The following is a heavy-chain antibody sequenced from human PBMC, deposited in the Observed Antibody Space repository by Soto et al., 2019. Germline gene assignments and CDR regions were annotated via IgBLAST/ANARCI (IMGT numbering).Heavy chain of an antibody. CDR2: ISGSGGNT. J-gene: IGHJ4*02. D-gene: IGHD2-21*02. Sequence: EVQLLESGGNLVQPGGSLRLSCAASGFTFRSYAMSWVRQAPGKGLEWVSGISGSGGNTFYADAVKGRFTISRDDSKNTLYQQMNSLRADDPAVYYCAKIGGGRVALTAGGYWGQGTLVTVSS. CDR1: GFTFRSYA. V-gene: IGHV3-23*01. CDR3: AKIGGGRVALTAGGY.